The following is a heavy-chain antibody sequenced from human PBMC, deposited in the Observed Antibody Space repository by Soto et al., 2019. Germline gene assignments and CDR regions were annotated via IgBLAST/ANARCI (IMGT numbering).Heavy chain of an antibody. V-gene: IGHV3-7*04. Sequence: EVQLVESGGGLVQPGGSLRLSCSASGFIFSSYWMSWLRQAPGKGLEWVASMNEYGSERYYVDSVKGRFTISRDNAKNSFYRQMKSLRAEDTAVYYCARATGADKEDYWGQGTLVTVSS. J-gene: IGHJ4*02. CDR1: GFIFSSYW. CDR2: MNEYGSER. CDR3: ARATGADKEDY. D-gene: IGHD3-10*01.